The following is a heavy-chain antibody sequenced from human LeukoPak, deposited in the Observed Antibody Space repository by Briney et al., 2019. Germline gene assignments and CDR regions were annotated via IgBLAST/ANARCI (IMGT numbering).Heavy chain of an antibody. Sequence: PGGSLRLSCAASRFTFSSYSMTWVRQAPGKGLEWVSSISSSSSYIYYADLVKGRFTISRDNAKNSLYLQMNSLRAEDTAVYYCARAESVAGTTGDYWGQGTLVTVSS. V-gene: IGHV3-21*01. CDR3: ARAESVAGTTGDY. J-gene: IGHJ4*02. CDR1: RFTFSSYS. CDR2: ISSSSSYI. D-gene: IGHD6-19*01.